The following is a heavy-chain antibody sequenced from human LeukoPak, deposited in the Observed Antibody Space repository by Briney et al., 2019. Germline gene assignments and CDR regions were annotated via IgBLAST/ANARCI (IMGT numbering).Heavy chain of an antibody. D-gene: IGHD3-22*01. CDR2: INHSGSA. CDR3: ARARGDYYDSSGYYSAFDY. Sequence: SETLSLTCAVSGGSISSSNWWSWVRQPPGKGLEWIGEINHSGSANYNPSLKSRVTISVDMSKNQFSLKLSSVTAADTAVYYCARARGDYYDSSGYYSAFDYWGQGTLVTVSS. J-gene: IGHJ4*02. V-gene: IGHV4-4*02. CDR1: GGSISSSNW.